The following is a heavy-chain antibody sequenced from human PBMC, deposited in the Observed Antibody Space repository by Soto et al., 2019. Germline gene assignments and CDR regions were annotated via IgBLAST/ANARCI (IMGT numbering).Heavy chain of an antibody. J-gene: IGHJ4*02. Sequence: QVQLQESGPGLVKPSGTLSLTCAVSGGSISSSNWWSWVRQPPGKGLEWIGEIYHSGSTNYNPSLKSRVTRSVAKSKNQLSLKLSSVTAADTAVYYCARDRGGTAMVPFDYWGQGTLVTVSS. CDR3: ARDRGGTAMVPFDY. D-gene: IGHD5-18*01. V-gene: IGHV4-4*02. CDR1: GGSISSSNW. CDR2: IYHSGST.